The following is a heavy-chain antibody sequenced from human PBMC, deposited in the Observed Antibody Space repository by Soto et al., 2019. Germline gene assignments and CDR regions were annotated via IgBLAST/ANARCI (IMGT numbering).Heavy chain of an antibody. V-gene: IGHV1-18*01. CDR2: ISVKNGDT. CDR3: ARLTTLSSPKYRFYYYMDI. D-gene: IGHD4-17*01. Sequence: QVQLAQSGPELKKPGASLEVSCRASGYTFSNYGISWVRQVPGQGLEWMAWISVKNGDTNFAQKFQGRLSVTTDTSTSTAYLNLRRRRSDDTAVYYCARLTTLSSPKYRFYYYMDIWGKGTTVTVSS. CDR1: GYTFSNYG. J-gene: IGHJ6*03.